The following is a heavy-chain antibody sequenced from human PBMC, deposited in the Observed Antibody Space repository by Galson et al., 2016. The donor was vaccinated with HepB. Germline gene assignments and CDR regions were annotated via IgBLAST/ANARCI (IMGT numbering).Heavy chain of an antibody. Sequence: SVKVSCKASGYPFENFIITWLRQAPGQGIEWMGWNSGHKVYTNYARRLRARVTMTADTSTNPTYMQLRSLTSADAAIYYWARAAQRVAPRDWYFELWGRGTLVIVSS. CDR1: GYPFENFI. CDR3: ARAAQRVAPRDWYFEL. D-gene: IGHD6-6*01. J-gene: IGHJ2*01. V-gene: IGHV1-18*01. CDR2: NSGHKVYT.